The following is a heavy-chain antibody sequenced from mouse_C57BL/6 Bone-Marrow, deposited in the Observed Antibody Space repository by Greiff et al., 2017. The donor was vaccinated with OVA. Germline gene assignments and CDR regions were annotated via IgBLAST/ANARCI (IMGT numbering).Heavy chain of an antibody. CDR3: ARNGYYGGDY. D-gene: IGHD2-3*01. V-gene: IGHV1-61*01. Sequence: QVQLQQPGAELVRPGSSVKLSCKASGYTFTSYWMDWVKQRPGQGLEWIGNIYPSDSETHYNQKFKDKATLTVAKSSSTAYMQLSSLTSEDSAVYYCARNGYYGGDYWGQGTTLTVSS. CDR2: IYPSDSET. CDR1: GYTFTSYW. J-gene: IGHJ2*01.